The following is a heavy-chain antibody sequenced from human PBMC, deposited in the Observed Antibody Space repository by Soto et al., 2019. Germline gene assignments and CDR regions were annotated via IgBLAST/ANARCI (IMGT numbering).Heavy chain of an antibody. V-gene: IGHV2-26*01. CDR2: IFSNDEK. CDR3: ARTRISIFVVFILYYFEY. Sequence: QVTLKESGPVLVKPTETLTLTCTVSGFSLSNARMGVSWIRQPPGKALEWLAHIFSNDEKSYSTSLKSRLTISKDTSKRQLVLTRTDTDPVDTATEYWARTRISIFVVFILYYFEYWGQGTLVTVSP. D-gene: IGHD3-3*01. J-gene: IGHJ4*02. CDR1: GFSLSNARMG.